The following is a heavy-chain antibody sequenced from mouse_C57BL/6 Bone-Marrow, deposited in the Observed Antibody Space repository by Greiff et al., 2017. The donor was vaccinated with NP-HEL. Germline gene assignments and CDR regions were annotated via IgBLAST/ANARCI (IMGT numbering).Heavy chain of an antibody. CDR3: ARQGGYSKSPMDY. D-gene: IGHD2-5*01. Sequence: EVQLVESGGGLVQPGGSLKLSCAASGFTFSDYYMYWVRQTPEKRLEWVAYISNGGGSTYYPDTVKGRFTISRDNAKNTLYLQMSRLKSEDTAMYDCARQGGYSKSPMDYWGQGTSVTVSS. CDR2: ISNGGGST. V-gene: IGHV5-12*01. J-gene: IGHJ4*01. CDR1: GFTFSDYY.